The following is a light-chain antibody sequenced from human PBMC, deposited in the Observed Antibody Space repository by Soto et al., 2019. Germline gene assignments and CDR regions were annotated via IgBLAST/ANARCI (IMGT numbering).Light chain of an antibody. J-gene: IGKJ1*01. Sequence: DIHMTQSPSTLSASVGDRVTITCRASQSISIWLAWYQQKPGRAPNLLIYGTSSLESGVPSRFSGSGSGTEFTLTISSLQPDDFATYYCQPYNHYSWTFGQGTKVEIK. V-gene: IGKV1-5*03. CDR2: GTS. CDR3: QPYNHYSWT. CDR1: QSISIW.